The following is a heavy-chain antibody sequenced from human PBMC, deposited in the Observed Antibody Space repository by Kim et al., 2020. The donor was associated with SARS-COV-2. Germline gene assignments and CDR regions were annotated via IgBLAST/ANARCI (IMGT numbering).Heavy chain of an antibody. CDR1: GGSISSGSYY. CDR2: IYTSGST. CDR3: ARGSGNSFYYYYGMDV. J-gene: IGHJ6*02. V-gene: IGHV4-61*02. Sequence: SETLSLTCTVSGGSISSGSYYWSWIRQPAGKGLEWIGRIYTSGSTNYNPSLKSRVTISVDTSKNQFSLKLSSVTAADTAVYYCARGSGNSFYYYYGMDVWGQGTTVTVSS. D-gene: IGHD3-3*01.